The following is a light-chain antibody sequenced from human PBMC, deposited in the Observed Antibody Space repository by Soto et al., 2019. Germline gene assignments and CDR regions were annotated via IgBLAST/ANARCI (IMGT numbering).Light chain of an antibody. CDR2: GAS. CDR1: QSVTNNY. CDR3: QQYASSRT. Sequence: EIVLTQSPGTLSLSPGERATLPCRASQSVTNNYLAWYQQKPGQAPRLLMYGASSRATGIPDRFSGSGSGTDFTLTITRLEPEDFAVYYCQQYASSRTFGQGTKVDI. J-gene: IGKJ1*01. V-gene: IGKV3-20*01.